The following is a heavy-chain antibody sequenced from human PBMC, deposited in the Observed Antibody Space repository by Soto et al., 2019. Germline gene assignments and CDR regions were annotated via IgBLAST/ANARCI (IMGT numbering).Heavy chain of an antibody. V-gene: IGHV1-18*01. CDR2: ISAYNGNT. CDR3: AIAGYCSGGSCSDEAFDI. D-gene: IGHD2-15*01. J-gene: IGHJ3*02. Sequence: GASVKVSCKASGYTFTSYGISWVRQAPGQGLEWMGWISAYNGNTNYAQKLQGRVTMTTDTSTSTAYMELRSLRSDDTAVYYCAIAGYCSGGSCSDEAFDIWGQGTMVTVSS. CDR1: GYTFTSYG.